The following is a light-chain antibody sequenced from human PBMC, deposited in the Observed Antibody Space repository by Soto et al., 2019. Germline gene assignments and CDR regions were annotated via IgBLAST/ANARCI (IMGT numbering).Light chain of an antibody. J-gene: IGKJ3*01. CDR1: HDITSY. V-gene: IGKV1-33*01. CDR3: QKCDYLRI. Sequence: DIQMTQSPSSLSASVGDRVTITCQASHDITSYLNWYQHKPGKAPTLLIYDASILEAGVPSRFSGSGSGTDFTFTISSLNPEDVATYYCQKCDYLRIFGPGTTVD. CDR2: DAS.